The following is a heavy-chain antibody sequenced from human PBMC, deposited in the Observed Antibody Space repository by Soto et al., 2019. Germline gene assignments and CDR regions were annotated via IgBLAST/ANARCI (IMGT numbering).Heavy chain of an antibody. Sequence: QITLKESGPTLVKATQTLTLTCSFSGFSLSNTEESVSWIRQPPETALEWLGIIYWDDEKRYSPSVKSGLTIKEDTSKNHVVLMMTNLDPMDTGTYCCAHRRYKWNDCDCFDSWGEGTLVTVSS. CDR3: AHRRYKWNDCDCFDS. V-gene: IGHV2-5*02. CDR1: GFSLSNTEES. J-gene: IGHJ5*01. CDR2: IYWDDEK. D-gene: IGHD1-20*01.